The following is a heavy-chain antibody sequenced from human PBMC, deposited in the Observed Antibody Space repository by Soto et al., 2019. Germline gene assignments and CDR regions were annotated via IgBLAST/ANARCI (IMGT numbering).Heavy chain of an antibody. Sequence: QVQLVQSGAEVKNPGASVKVSCKTSGYTFTSYGIGWARQAPGQGLEWMGWINTYNGNTNYAQNLQGRVTLTTDTSTSEAYMELRSLRSNDTAIYYCAMVDVYVTPSPQDVWGQGTTVTVSS. CDR1: GYTFTSYG. D-gene: IGHD3-16*01. V-gene: IGHV1-18*01. J-gene: IGHJ6*02. CDR3: AMVDVYVTPSPQDV. CDR2: INTYNGNT.